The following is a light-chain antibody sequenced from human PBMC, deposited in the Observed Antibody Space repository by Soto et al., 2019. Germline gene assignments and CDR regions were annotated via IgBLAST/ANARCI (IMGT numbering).Light chain of an antibody. Sequence: QSALTQPASVSGSPGQSITISCTGTSSDVGGYNHVSWYQIHPGKAPKLIIYEVTSRPSGVSYRFSGSKSGNSASLTISGLQSEDDADYYCGSYASSSSYVFGGGTKVTVL. CDR1: SSDVGGYNH. V-gene: IGLV2-14*01. CDR2: EVT. CDR3: GSYASSSSYV. J-gene: IGLJ1*01.